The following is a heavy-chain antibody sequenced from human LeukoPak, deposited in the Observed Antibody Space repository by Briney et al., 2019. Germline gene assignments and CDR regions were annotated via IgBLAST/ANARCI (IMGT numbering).Heavy chain of an antibody. J-gene: IGHJ3*02. Sequence: SETLSLTCAVYGGSFSGYYWSWIRQPPGKGLEWIGEINHSGSTNYNPSLKSHTTTSVDASNNPFSLKLRSVTAADTATYYCARSHPYYDVLTGPHPPQCALEICGQGTMVSVSS. CDR1: GGSFSGYY. V-gene: IGHV4-34*01. D-gene: IGHD3-9*01. CDR2: INHSGST. CDR3: ARSHPYYDVLTGPHPPQCALEI.